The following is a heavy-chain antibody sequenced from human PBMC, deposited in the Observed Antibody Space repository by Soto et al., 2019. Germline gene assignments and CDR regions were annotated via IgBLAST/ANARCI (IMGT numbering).Heavy chain of an antibody. Sequence: SETLSLTCTVSGGSISSSSYYWGWIRQPPGKGLEWIGSIYYSGSTYYNPSLKSRVTISVDTSKNQFSLKLSSVAAADTAMYHCVRQGIGPLHGLVDVWGRGTSVT. J-gene: IGHJ6*02. D-gene: IGHD2-21*01. CDR2: IYYSGST. CDR1: GGSISSSSYY. V-gene: IGHV4-39*01. CDR3: VRQGIGPLHGLVDV.